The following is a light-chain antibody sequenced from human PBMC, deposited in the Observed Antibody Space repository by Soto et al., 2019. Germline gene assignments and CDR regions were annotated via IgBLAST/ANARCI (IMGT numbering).Light chain of an antibody. V-gene: IGLV2-14*01. J-gene: IGLJ1*01. CDR2: DVS. Sequence: QPALTQPASVSGSPGQSITISCTGTSSDVGGYNYVSWYQQHPGKAPKLMIYDVSNRPSGVSNRFSGSKSGNTASLTISGLQAEDEADYYCSSYTSSNTYVLGTGTKVTVL. CDR3: SSYTSSNTYV. CDR1: SSDVGGYNY.